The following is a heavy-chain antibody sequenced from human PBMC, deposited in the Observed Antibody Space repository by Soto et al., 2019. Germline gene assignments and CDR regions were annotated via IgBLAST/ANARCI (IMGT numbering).Heavy chain of an antibody. Sequence: QINLIESGPTLVKPTQTLTLTCTFSGFSLSTSGAAVGWVRQPPGRALEWLALIYWDGDKRYNASPGNRLTITKDTSMSQVVLTLTNVDPADTATYYCAHRATMTIFGLIIDNGSWFDPWGQGTRVIVSS. V-gene: IGHV2-5*02. CDR2: IYWDGDK. J-gene: IGHJ5*02. D-gene: IGHD3-3*01. CDR1: GFSLSTSGAA. CDR3: AHRATMTIFGLIIDNGSWFDP.